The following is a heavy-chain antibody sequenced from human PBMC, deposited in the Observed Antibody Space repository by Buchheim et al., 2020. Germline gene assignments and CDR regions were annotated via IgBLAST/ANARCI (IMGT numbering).Heavy chain of an antibody. CDR2: ISYDGSNK. J-gene: IGHJ4*02. Sequence: QVHLVESGGGVVQPGRSLRLSCAASGFTFSSFGIHWVRQAPGKGLEWVAVISYDGSNKYYADSVKGRFTISRDNSKNTLHLQMNSLRAEDTAIYYCTKKLSSGHPSPFDDWGQGTL. V-gene: IGHV3-30*18. CDR1: GFTFSSFG. D-gene: IGHD3-22*01. CDR3: TKKLSSGHPSPFDD.